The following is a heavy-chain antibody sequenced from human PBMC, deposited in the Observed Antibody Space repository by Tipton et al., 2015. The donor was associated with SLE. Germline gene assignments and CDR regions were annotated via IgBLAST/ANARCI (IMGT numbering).Heavy chain of an antibody. D-gene: IGHD2-21*02. Sequence: TLSLTCTVSGGSIGSSSYYWGWIRQPPGKGLEWIGTTHYSGSTFYNPSLKSRVTISVDMSKNQFSLDLSSVTAADTAVYYCARLVTLSRIDFWGQGTLVTVSS. J-gene: IGHJ4*02. CDR1: GGSIGSSSYY. CDR3: ARLVTLSRIDF. V-gene: IGHV4-39*07. CDR2: THYSGST.